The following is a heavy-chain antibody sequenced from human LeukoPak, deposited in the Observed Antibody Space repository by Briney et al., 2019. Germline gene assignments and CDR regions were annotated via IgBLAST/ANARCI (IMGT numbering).Heavy chain of an antibody. V-gene: IGHV7-4-1*02. CDR2: INTNTGNP. CDR3: ARESAHLYDSSGWGAFDI. D-gene: IGHD3-22*01. CDR1: GYTFTSYG. Sequence: ASVKVSCKASGYTFTSYGISWVRQAPGQGLEWMGWINTNTGNPTYAQGFTGRFVFSLDTSVSTAYLQISSLKAEDTAVYYCARESAHLYDSSGWGAFDIWGQGTMVTVSS. J-gene: IGHJ3*02.